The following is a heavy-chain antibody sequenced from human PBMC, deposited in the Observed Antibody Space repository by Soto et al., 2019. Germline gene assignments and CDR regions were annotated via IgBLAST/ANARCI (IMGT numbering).Heavy chain of an antibody. CDR3: TTTSSSSWSSRWF. D-gene: IGHD6-13*01. J-gene: IGHJ4*02. Sequence: EVQLVESGGGLVKPGGSLRLSCAASGFTFSNAWMSWVRQAPGKGLEWVGRVKSTTHDETTDYAAPVKGRFTISRDDSKNTLYLQINSLKTEDTAVYYCTTTSSSSWSSRWFWGQGTLVTVSS. V-gene: IGHV3-15*01. CDR2: VKSTTHDETT. CDR1: GFTFSNAW.